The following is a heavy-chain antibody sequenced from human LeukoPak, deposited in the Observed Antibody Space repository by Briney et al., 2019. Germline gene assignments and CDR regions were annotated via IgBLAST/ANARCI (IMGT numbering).Heavy chain of an antibody. CDR3: AKAVRDYGDYVLPFDY. V-gene: IGHV3-9*01. Sequence: GGSLRLSCAASGFNFDAYAFHWVRQPPGKGLEWVSGVNWNSDKIDYADSVKGRFTISRDTAKKIVFLQMNSLRVEDTALYYCAKAVRDYGDYVLPFDYWGQGTLVTVSS. J-gene: IGHJ4*02. CDR2: VNWNSDKI. D-gene: IGHD4-17*01. CDR1: GFNFDAYA.